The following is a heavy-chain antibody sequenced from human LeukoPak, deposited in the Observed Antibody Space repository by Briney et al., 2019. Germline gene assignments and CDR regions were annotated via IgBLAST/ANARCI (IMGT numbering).Heavy chain of an antibody. J-gene: IGHJ4*02. Sequence: GASVKVSCKASGYTFTSYDINWVRQATGQGLEWMGWMNPNSGNTGYAQKVQGRLTMTLDTSLNTAYMELSSLTSDDTAVYYCARARPNLYYFDFWGQGTLVTVSS. CDR2: MNPNSGNT. CDR1: GYTFTSYD. CDR3: ARARPNLYYFDF. V-gene: IGHV1-8*01.